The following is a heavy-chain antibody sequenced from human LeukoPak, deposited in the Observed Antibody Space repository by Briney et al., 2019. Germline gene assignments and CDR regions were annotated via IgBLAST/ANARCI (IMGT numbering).Heavy chain of an antibody. CDR3: ARDRGYYGSGSYCFDY. CDR1: GGSISSYY. V-gene: IGHV4-59*12. D-gene: IGHD3-10*01. J-gene: IGHJ4*02. Sequence: SETLSLTCTVSGGSISSYYWSWIRQPPGKGLEWIGYIYYSGSTNYNPSLKSRVTISVDTSKNQFSLKLSSVTAADTAVYYCARDRGYYGSGSYCFDYWGQGTLVTVSS. CDR2: IYYSGST.